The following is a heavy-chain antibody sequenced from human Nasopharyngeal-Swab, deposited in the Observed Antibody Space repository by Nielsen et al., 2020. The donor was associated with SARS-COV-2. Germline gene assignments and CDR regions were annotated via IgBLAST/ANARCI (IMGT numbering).Heavy chain of an antibody. D-gene: IGHD3-10*01. V-gene: IGHV4-34*01. CDR2: INHSGST. CDR3: ARRTMVRGVIPDY. J-gene: IGHJ4*02. CDR1: GGSFSGYY. Sequence: SETLSLPCAAYGGSFSGYYWSWIRQPPGKGLEWIGEINHSGSTNYNPSLKSRVTISVDTSKNQFSLKLSSVTAADTAVYYCARRTMVRGVIPDYWGQGTLVTVSS.